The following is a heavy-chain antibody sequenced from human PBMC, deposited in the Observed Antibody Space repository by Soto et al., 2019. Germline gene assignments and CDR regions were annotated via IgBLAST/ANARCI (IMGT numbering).Heavy chain of an antibody. V-gene: IGHV3-23*01. CDR3: ARGSTDSYPGSRIFDF. CDR2: ITDTGGDA. D-gene: IGHD3-10*01. J-gene: IGHJ4*02. CDR1: GLTLGSRA. Sequence: GGSLRLSCAASGLTLGSRAMSWVRQAPGEGLQWGSTITDTGGDAKYADSVRGRFVISRDNSKKTLYLQMTSLTAEDSAMYFCARGSTDSYPGSRIFDFWGRGTLVTVSS.